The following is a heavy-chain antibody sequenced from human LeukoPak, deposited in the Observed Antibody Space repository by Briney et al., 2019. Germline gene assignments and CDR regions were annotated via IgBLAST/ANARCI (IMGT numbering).Heavy chain of an antibody. Sequence: PSETLSLTCTVSGGSISSSSYYWGWIRQPPGKGLEWIGSIYYSGSTYYNPSLKSRVTISVDTSKNQFSLKLSSVTAADTAVYYCASRGYSYQRFYYYYYMDVWGKGTTVTVSS. J-gene: IGHJ6*03. D-gene: IGHD5-18*01. CDR2: IYYSGST. CDR1: GGSISSSSYY. CDR3: ASRGYSYQRFYYYYYMDV. V-gene: IGHV4-39*07.